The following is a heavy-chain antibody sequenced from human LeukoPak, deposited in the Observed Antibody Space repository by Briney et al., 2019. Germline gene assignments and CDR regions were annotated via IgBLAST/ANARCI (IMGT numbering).Heavy chain of an antibody. CDR2: IYTSGST. V-gene: IGHV4-4*07. D-gene: IGHD5-12*01. CDR1: GGSISSYY. Sequence: PSETLSLTCTVSGGSISSYYWSWIRQPAGKGLEWIGRIYTSGSTNYNPSLKSRVTMSVDTSKNQFSLKLSSVTAADTAVYYCARETYDPLYYYYMDVWGKGTTVTISS. CDR3: ARETYDPLYYYYMDV. J-gene: IGHJ6*03.